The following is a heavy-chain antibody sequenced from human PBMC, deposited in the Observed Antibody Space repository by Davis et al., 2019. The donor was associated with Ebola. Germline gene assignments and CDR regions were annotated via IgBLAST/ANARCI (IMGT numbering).Heavy chain of an antibody. D-gene: IGHD6-19*01. Sequence: SLKVSCNASSGTFSSYAISWVRQAPGQGLVWMGGIIPIFGTANYAQKFQGRVTITADEYTSTAYMELSSLRSEDTAVYYCARDKTAVAGTGGFDPWGQGTLVTVSS. J-gene: IGHJ5*02. CDR2: IIPIFGTA. V-gene: IGHV1-69*13. CDR3: ARDKTAVAGTGGFDP. CDR1: SGTFSSYA.